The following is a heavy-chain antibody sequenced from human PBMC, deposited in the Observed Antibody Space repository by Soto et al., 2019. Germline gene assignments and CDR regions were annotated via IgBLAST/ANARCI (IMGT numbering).Heavy chain of an antibody. CDR2: ISAYNGNT. CDR3: ARASWSYYSPYYYGMDV. CDR1: GYTFTSYG. J-gene: IGHJ6*02. V-gene: IGHV1-18*04. D-gene: IGHD3-10*01. Sequence: ASVKVSCKASGYTFTSYGISWVRQAPGQGLEWMGWISAYNGNTNYAQKLQGRVTMTTDTSTSTAYMELRSLRSDDTAVYYCARASWSYYSPYYYGMDVWGQGTTVTVSS.